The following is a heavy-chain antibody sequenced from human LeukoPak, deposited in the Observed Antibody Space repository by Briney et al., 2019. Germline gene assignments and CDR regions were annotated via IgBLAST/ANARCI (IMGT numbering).Heavy chain of an antibody. Sequence: PGGSLRLSCAASGFTVSSNYMSWVRQAPGKGLEWVSVIYSGGSTYYADSVKGRFTISRDNSKNTLYLQMNSLRAEDTAVYYCARTWELWPHDAFVIWGQGTMVTVSS. CDR1: GFTVSSNY. V-gene: IGHV3-53*01. CDR3: ARTWELWPHDAFVI. CDR2: IYSGGST. D-gene: IGHD1-26*01. J-gene: IGHJ3*02.